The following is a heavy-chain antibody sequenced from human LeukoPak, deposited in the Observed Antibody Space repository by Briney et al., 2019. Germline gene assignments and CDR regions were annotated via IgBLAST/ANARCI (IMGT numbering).Heavy chain of an antibody. CDR1: GGSISSYY. CDR3: ARDYDSSGYLGY. V-gene: IGHV4-59*01. Sequence: SATLSLTCTVSGGSISSYYWSWIRQPPGKGLEWIGYIYYSGSTNYNPSLKSRVTISVDTSKNQFSLKLSSVTAADTAVYYCARDYDSSGYLGYWGQGTLVTVSS. CDR2: IYYSGST. D-gene: IGHD3-22*01. J-gene: IGHJ4*02.